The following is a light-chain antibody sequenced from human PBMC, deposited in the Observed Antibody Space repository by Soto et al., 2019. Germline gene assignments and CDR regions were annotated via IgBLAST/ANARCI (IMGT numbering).Light chain of an antibody. J-gene: IGKJ1*01. V-gene: IGKV3D-15*01. CDR3: QQYNNWPPWT. CDR1: QSVSSR. CDR2: GAS. Sequence: EIVLTQSPGTLSLSPGERATLSCRASQSVSSRRLAWYQQRPGQAPRFLIYGASTRPIGIPDRFSGSGSGTEFTLTISSLQSEDVAVYYCQQYNNWPPWTFGQGTKVDIK.